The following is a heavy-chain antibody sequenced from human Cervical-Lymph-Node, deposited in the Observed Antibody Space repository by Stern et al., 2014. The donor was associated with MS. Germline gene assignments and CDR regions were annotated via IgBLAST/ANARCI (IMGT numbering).Heavy chain of an antibody. J-gene: IGHJ4*02. CDR3: ARRIGGSQNNYFDY. CDR1: GYRFTSYW. CDR2: IYTDDSDN. Sequence: EVKLVQSGAEVKKAGESLKISCKGSGYRFTSYWIGWVRQMPGKGLEYMGIIYTDDSDNRYSRAFQGQGIMSADTSISTPYVPWSSLKASDTAIYYCARRIGGSQNNYFDYWGQGTPVTVSS. V-gene: IGHV5-51*01. D-gene: IGHD1-26*01.